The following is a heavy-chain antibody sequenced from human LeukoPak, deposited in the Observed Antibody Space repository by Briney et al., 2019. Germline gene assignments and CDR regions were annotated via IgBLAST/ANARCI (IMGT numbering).Heavy chain of an antibody. CDR2: ISKDGSNK. D-gene: IGHD2-15*01. V-gene: IGHV3-30-3*01. Sequence: PGGSLRLSCAASGFTFSNYLMHWVRQAPGKGLEWVGTISKDGSNKYYADSVKGRFTISGDNSENTLSLQMNSLRAEDTAVYYCTRGWSYFDYWGQGTLVTVSS. CDR1: GFTFSNYL. J-gene: IGHJ4*02. CDR3: TRGWSYFDY.